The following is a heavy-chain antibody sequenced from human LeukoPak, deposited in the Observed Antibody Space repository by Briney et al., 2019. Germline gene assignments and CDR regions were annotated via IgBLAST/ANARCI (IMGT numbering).Heavy chain of an antibody. CDR1: GFIFNTYD. Sequence: GGSLRLSCAASGFIFNTYDMHWVRQTTGKGLEWVSAIDSAGNTYSPGSVKGRFTISRENAKNSLYLQMNSLRAGDTAVYYCVREGPGSGWSYFDYWGQGTLVTVSS. CDR3: VREGPGSGWSYFDY. V-gene: IGHV3-13*04. D-gene: IGHD6-19*01. CDR2: IDSAGNT. J-gene: IGHJ4*02.